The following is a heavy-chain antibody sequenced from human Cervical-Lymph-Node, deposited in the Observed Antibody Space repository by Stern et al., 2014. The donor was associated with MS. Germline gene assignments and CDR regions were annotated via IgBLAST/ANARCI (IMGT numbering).Heavy chain of an antibody. CDR2: IYYSGAP. J-gene: IGHJ5*02. CDR1: GDSITSGGYY. D-gene: IGHD5-18*01. V-gene: IGHV4-31*03. Sequence: QVQLQESGPGLVKPSQTLSLTCTVSGDSITSGGYYWSWLRPHPGKGLEWIGYIYYSGAPFYNPSLKSRVTISLDTSKNQFSLRLSSVTAADTAVYYCARDWSGSSIHLAPAYGGHIRFDPWGQGTLVTVSS. CDR3: ARDWSGSSIHLAPAYGGHIRFDP.